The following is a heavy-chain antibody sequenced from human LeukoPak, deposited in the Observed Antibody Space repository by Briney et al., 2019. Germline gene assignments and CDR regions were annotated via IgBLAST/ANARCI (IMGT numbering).Heavy chain of an antibody. V-gene: IGHV3-48*03. CDR3: ARGWWLVRAFDY. CDR1: GFTFSSYE. Sequence: TGGSLRLSCAASGFTFSSYEMNWVRQAPGKGLAWVSYISSSGSTIYYADSVKGRFTISRDNAKNSLYLQMNSLRAEDTAVYYCARGWWLVRAFDYWGQGTLVTVSS. J-gene: IGHJ4*02. CDR2: ISSSGSTI. D-gene: IGHD6-19*01.